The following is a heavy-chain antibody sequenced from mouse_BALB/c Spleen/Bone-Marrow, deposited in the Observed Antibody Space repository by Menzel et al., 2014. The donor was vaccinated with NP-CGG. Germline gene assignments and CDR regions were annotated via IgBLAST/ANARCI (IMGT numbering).Heavy chain of an antibody. CDR1: GFTFSRYA. Sequence: EVMLVESGGGLVKPGGSLKLSCAAPGFTFSRYAMSWVRQTPEKRLEWVATIISGSYTYYPDSVKGRFTISRDNAKNTLYLQMSSLRSEDAAMYYCTRELTGAWFAYWGQGTLVTVSA. CDR2: IISGSYT. D-gene: IGHD4-1*01. J-gene: IGHJ3*01. CDR3: TRELTGAWFAY. V-gene: IGHV5-9-1*01.